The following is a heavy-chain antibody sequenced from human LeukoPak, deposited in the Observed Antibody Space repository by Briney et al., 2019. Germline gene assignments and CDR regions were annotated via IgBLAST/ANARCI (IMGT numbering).Heavy chain of an antibody. V-gene: IGHV3-23*01. J-gene: IGHJ4*02. CDR3: AKSPWKREYYGSDF. D-gene: IGHD3-10*01. CDR2: ISGSGGST. CDR1: GFTFSSYA. Sequence: PGGSLRLSCAASGFTFSSYAVSWVRQAPGTGLEWVATISGSGGSTYYAGSVKARFTISRDNSKNTLYLQVNSLRAEDAAVYYCAKSPWKREYYGSDFWGQGTLVTVSS.